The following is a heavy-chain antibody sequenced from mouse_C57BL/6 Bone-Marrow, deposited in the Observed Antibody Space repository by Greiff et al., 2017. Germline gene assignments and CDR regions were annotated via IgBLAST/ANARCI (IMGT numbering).Heavy chain of an antibody. CDR2: IWWDDDK. Sequence: QVTLKESGPGILQPSQTLSLTCSFSGFSLSTFGMGVGWLRQPSGKGLEWLAHIWWDDDKYYNTALKSRLTISKDTSKNQLFLMIANVDTADTASYYCARIDTPSCPWFAYWGQGTLVTVSA. D-gene: IGHD1-1*01. V-gene: IGHV8-8*01. CDR1: GFSLSTFGMG. CDR3: ARIDTPSCPWFAY. J-gene: IGHJ3*01.